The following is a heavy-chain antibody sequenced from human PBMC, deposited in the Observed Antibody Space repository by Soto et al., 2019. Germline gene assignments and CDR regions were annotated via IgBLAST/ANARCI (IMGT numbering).Heavy chain of an antibody. CDR2: IIPIFGTA. J-gene: IGHJ6*02. Sequence: GASVTVSCKASGGTFSSYAISWVRQAPGQGLEWMGGIIPIFGTANYAQKFQGRVTITADESTSTAYMELSSLRSEDTAVYYCARRVPLPHIAAADVYGMDVWGQGTTVTVSS. CDR3: ARRVPLPHIAAADVYGMDV. CDR1: GGTFSSYA. V-gene: IGHV1-69*13. D-gene: IGHD6-13*01.